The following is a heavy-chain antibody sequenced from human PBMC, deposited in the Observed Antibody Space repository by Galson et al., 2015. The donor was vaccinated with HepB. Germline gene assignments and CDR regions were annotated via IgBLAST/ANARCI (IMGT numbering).Heavy chain of an antibody. J-gene: IGHJ6*03. V-gene: IGHV1-18*01. Sequence: SVKVSCKASGYSFGDFGIEWVRQAPGQGLEWLGWVSAYNTNTNYAQKLQDRVTMTTDESTNTAYMELRSLTSDDTAIYYCARGPTYSNNRYSHYYRSYMDVWGEGTTVTV. CDR2: VSAYNTNT. D-gene: IGHD6-13*01. CDR3: ARGPTYSNNRYSHYYRSYMDV. CDR1: GYSFGDFG.